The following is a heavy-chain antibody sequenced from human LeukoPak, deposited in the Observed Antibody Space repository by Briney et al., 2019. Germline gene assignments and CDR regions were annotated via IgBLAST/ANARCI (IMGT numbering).Heavy chain of an antibody. D-gene: IGHD2-2*01. CDR3: AKSGGYCTVTSCYGPFDY. J-gene: IGHJ4*02. Sequence: GGSLRLSCVASGFTFSRYPMSWVRQTPGKGLQWVSAISGSGSSTYYADSVRGRFTISRDNSKNTLYLQMNSLRAEDTAIYYCAKSGGYCTVTSCYGPFDYWGQGTLLTVSS. CDR2: ISGSGSST. CDR1: GFTFSRYP. V-gene: IGHV3-23*01.